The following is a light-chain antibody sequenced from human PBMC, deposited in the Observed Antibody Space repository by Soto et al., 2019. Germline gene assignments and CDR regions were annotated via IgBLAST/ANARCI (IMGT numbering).Light chain of an antibody. V-gene: IGKV3-15*01. Sequence: EIVLAQSRGTLSLSPGGRATLSCRASQSVSSSYLAWYQQKPGQAPRLLIYGASTRATGIPARFSGSGSGTEFTLTISSLQSEDFAVYYCQQYNNWPQTFGQGTKVDIK. CDR1: QSVSSSY. J-gene: IGKJ1*01. CDR2: GAS. CDR3: QQYNNWPQT.